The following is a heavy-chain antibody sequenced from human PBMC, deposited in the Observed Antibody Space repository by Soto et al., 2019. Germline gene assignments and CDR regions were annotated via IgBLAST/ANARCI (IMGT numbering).Heavy chain of an antibody. J-gene: IGHJ6*02. CDR3: ARAVGIRGISITDVEDHFYAMDV. CDR1: GGSLSSGGYY. Sequence: TLSVTCTVSGGSLSSGGYYCSWLRQHPGKGLEWIGYIYYSGNTYYNPSLKSRVAMSVDTSKNQFSLKLSSVTAADTAVYYCARAVGIRGISITDVEDHFYAMDVRGQ. V-gene: IGHV4-31*03. CDR2: IYYSGNT. D-gene: IGHD3-10*01.